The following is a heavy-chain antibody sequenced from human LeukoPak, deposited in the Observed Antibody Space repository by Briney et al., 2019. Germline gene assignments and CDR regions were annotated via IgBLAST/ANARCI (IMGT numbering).Heavy chain of an antibody. D-gene: IGHD4/OR15-4a*01. V-gene: IGHV5-51*01. Sequence: GESLKISCKGSGYSFTSYWIGWVRQMPGKGLEWMGIIYPGDSDTRYSPSFQGQVTISADKSISTAYLQWSSLKASDTAMYYCARQGSLKNYCYYMDVWGKGTTVTVSS. J-gene: IGHJ6*03. CDR1: GYSFTSYW. CDR3: ARQGSLKNYCYYMDV. CDR2: IYPGDSDT.